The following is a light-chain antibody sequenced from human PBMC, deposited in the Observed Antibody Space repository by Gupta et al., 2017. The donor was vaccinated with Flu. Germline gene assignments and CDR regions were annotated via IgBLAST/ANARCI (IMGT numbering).Light chain of an antibody. CDR3: QSVDSDDRTWV. V-gene: IGLV6-57*02. CDR2: DHT. Sequence: TLTSTSNSGSSDSNYDQLCSPRPGSAPTTLIYDHTQRTRGGAEPSSASIDTSANSASLTITGLTREDEADYYCQSVDSDDRTWVFGGGTKLTVL. CDR1: SGSSDSNY. J-gene: IGLJ3*02.